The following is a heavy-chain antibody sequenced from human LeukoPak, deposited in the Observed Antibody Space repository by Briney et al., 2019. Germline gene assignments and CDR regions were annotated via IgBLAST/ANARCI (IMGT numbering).Heavy chain of an antibody. V-gene: IGHV4-59*11. Sequence: PSETLSLTCTVSGGSISSHYWSWIRQPPGKGLEWIGYIYYSGSTNYNPSLKSRVTISVDTSKNQFSLKLSSVTAADTAVYYCARWDRAFDIWGQGTMVTASS. CDR1: GGSISSHY. J-gene: IGHJ3*02. CDR2: IYYSGST. CDR3: ARWDRAFDI. D-gene: IGHD1-26*01.